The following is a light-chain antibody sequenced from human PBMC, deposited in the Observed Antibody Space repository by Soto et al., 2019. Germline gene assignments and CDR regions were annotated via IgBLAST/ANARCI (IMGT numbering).Light chain of an antibody. J-gene: IGKJ4*01. CDR3: QQYNNWPLT. CDR1: QSLSSN. CDR2: GAS. V-gene: IGKV3D-15*01. Sequence: EIVLTQSPGTLSLSPGEGAALSCRASQSLSSNSLAWYQHKPGQAPRLLIYGASSKATGVPDRFSGSGSGTEFTLTISSLQSEDFAVYYCQQYNNWPLTFGGGTKVDNK.